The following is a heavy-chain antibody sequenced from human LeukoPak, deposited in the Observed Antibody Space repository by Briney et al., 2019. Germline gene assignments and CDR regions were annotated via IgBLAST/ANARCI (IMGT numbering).Heavy chain of an antibody. D-gene: IGHD7-27*01. J-gene: IGHJ5*02. CDR2: IYHSGST. CDR1: GYSISSGYY. V-gene: IGHV4-38-2*02. CDR3: ARDNWGADGFDP. Sequence: SETLSLTCTVSGYSISSGYYWGWIRQPPGKGLEWIGSIYHSGSTYYNPSLKSRDTISVDTSKNQFSLKLSSVTAADTAVYYCARDNWGADGFDPWGQGTLVTVSS.